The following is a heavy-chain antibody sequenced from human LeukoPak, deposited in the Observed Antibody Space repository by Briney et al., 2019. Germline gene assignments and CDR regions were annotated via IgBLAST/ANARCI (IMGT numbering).Heavy chain of an antibody. CDR3: ARVEMATISIDY. D-gene: IGHD5-24*01. CDR2: IYYSGST. J-gene: IGHJ4*02. V-gene: IGHV4-39*07. Sequence: SETLSLTCTVSGGSISSSSYYWGWIRQPPGKGLEWIGSIYYSGSTNYNPSLKSRVTISVDTSKNQFSLKLSSVTAADTAVYYCARVEMATISIDYWGQGTLVTVSS. CDR1: GGSISSSSYY.